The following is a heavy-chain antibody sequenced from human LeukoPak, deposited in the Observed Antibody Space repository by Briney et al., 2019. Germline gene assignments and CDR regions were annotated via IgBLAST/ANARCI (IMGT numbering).Heavy chain of an antibody. CDR2: IKPDGSEQ. Sequence: PGGSLRLSCAASGFSFSTFWMSWVRQAPERGLEWVANIKPDGSEQYYVDSVRGRFTISRDNAKNSMYLQISSLRAEDTAVYYCVRGGGLLPDCWGQGTPVTVSS. CDR3: VRGGGLLPDC. J-gene: IGHJ4*02. V-gene: IGHV3-7*01. D-gene: IGHD1-26*01. CDR1: GFSFSTFW.